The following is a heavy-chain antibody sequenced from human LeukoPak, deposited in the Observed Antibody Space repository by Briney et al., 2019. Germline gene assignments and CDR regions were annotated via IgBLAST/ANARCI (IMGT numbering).Heavy chain of an antibody. D-gene: IGHD3-9*01. Sequence: GGSLRLSCAASGFTFSSYEMNWVRQAPGKGREWVSYISSSGSTIYYADSVKGRFTISRDNSKNTLYLQMNSLRAEDTAVYYCAKPGEMYYDILTGYYGPFDYRGQGTLVTVSS. CDR1: GFTFSSYE. J-gene: IGHJ4*02. CDR2: ISSSGSTI. V-gene: IGHV3-48*03. CDR3: AKPGEMYYDILTGYYGPFDY.